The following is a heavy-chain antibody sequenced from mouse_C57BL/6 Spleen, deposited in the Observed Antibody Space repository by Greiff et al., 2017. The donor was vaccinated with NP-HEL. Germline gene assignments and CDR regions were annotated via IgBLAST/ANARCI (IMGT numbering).Heavy chain of an antibody. CDR3: AYSNYSWFAY. D-gene: IGHD2-5*01. CDR1: GYTFTDYY. V-gene: IGHV1-19*01. J-gene: IGHJ3*01. CDR2: INPYNGGT. Sequence: EVQLQQSGPVLVKPGASVKMSCKASGYTFTDYYMNWVKQSHGKSLEWIGVINPYNGGTSYNQKFKGKATLTVDKSSSTAYMELNSLTSEDSAVYYCAYSNYSWFAYWGQGTLVTVSA.